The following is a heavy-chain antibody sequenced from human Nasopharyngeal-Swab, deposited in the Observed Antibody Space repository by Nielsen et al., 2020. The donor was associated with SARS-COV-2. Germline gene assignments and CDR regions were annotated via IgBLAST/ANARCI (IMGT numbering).Heavy chain of an antibody. J-gene: IGHJ6*02. Sequence: GSLRLSCTASGGSISSYYWSWIRQPPGKGLEWIGYIYYSGSTNYNPSLKSRVTMSVDTSKNQFSLKLSSVTAADTAVYYCARDIAAAGEAYYYYGMDVWGQGTTVTVSS. CDR1: GGSISSYY. V-gene: IGHV4-59*12. CDR2: IYYSGST. CDR3: ARDIAAAGEAYYYYGMDV. D-gene: IGHD6-13*01.